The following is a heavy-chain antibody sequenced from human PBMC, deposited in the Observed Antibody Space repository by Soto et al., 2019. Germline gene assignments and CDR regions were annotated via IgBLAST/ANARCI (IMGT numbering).Heavy chain of an antibody. J-gene: IGHJ4*02. CDR3: TRDQVDSSSYYFLDY. V-gene: IGHV3-74*03. CDR1: GFTFSKYW. D-gene: IGHD3-22*01. CDR2: IKSDGSST. Sequence: VQLVESGGGLVEPGGSLRLSCAASGFTFSKYWMHWVRQAPGKGLVWVSRIKSDGSSTTYADSVKGRFTISRDNAKNTLHLQMNSLRAEDTAVYYCTRDQVDSSSYYFLDYWGQGTLVTVSS.